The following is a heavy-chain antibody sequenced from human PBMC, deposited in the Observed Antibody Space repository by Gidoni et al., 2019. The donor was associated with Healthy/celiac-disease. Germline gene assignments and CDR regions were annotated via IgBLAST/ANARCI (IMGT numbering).Heavy chain of an antibody. CDR2: IYYRGST. Sequence: QVQLQESGPGLVKPSETLSLTCTGSGGSISSYYWSWIRQPPGKGLEWIGYIYYRGSTNYNPSLKSRVTISVDTSKNQFSLKLSSVTAADPAVYYCAGGVSSGWYPWFDPWGQGTLVTVSS. CDR1: GGSISSYY. CDR3: AGGVSSGWYPWFDP. D-gene: IGHD6-19*01. J-gene: IGHJ5*02. V-gene: IGHV4-59*01.